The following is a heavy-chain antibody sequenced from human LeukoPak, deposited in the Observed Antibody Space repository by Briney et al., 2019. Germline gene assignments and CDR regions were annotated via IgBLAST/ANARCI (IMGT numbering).Heavy chain of an antibody. Sequence: AASVKVSCKASGYTFTGYYMHWVRQAPGQGLEWMGWINPNSGGTNYAQKFQGRVTMTRDTSISTAYMELSRLRSDDTAVYYCARAMWWFGELPQPTNWFDPWGQGTLVTVSS. CDR3: ARAMWWFGELPQPTNWFDP. CDR1: GYTFTGYY. V-gene: IGHV1-2*02. CDR2: INPNSGGT. D-gene: IGHD3-10*01. J-gene: IGHJ5*02.